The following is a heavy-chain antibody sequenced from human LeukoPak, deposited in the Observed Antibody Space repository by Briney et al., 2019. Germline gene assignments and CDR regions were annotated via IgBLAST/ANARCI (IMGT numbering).Heavy chain of an antibody. D-gene: IGHD3-10*01. V-gene: IGHV1-2*02. CDR1: GYTFTDYY. J-gene: IGHJ4*02. CDR2: INPNSGGT. CDR3: ARDRPYYYGSGSYYISY. Sequence: ASVKVSCKASGYTFTDYYIHWVRQAPGQGLEWMGWINPNSGGTNYAQKFQGRVTMTRDTSISTAYMELSRLRSDDTAVYYCARDRPYYYGSGSYYISYWGQGTLVTVSS.